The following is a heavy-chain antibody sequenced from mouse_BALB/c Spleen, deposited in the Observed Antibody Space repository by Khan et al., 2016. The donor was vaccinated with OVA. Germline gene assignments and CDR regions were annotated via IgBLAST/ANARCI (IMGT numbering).Heavy chain of an antibody. D-gene: IGHD1-2*01. J-gene: IGHJ3*01. CDR1: GYSFTNYW. CDR2: IHPSDSET. CDR3: ARRKFMTTAEEGPGFAY. V-gene: IGHV1-74*01. Sequence: QVQLQQPGAELVRPGASVKLSCKTSGYSFTNYWMHWVKQRPGQGLEWIGMIHPSDSETRLNQKFKDKATLTVAKSSGTAHMQLTSPTSEDSAVHYCARRKFMTTAEEGPGFAYWGPGTLVTVAA.